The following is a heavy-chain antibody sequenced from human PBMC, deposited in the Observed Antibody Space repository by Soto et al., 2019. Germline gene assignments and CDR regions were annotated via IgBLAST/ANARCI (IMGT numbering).Heavy chain of an antibody. CDR3: ARGPWYGLEY. CDR1: GYTFTGYY. D-gene: IGHD3-10*01. Sequence: GAAVKVSCKASGYTFTGYYIHWVRQPPGQGLEWMGWISPNTGGTNFPQKFQRRVTLTRDTSINTAYLELRRLKSDDRGLYFCARGPWYGLEYWGQGALVTVSS. J-gene: IGHJ4*02. CDR2: ISPNTGGT. V-gene: IGHV1-2*02.